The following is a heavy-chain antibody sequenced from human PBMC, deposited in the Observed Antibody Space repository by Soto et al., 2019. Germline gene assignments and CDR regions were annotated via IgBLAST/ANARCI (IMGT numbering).Heavy chain of an antibody. D-gene: IGHD3-3*01. Sequence: GGSLILSCAASGFTFSSYAMHWVRQAPGKGLEWVAVISYDGSNKYYADSVKGRFTISRDNSKNTLYLQMNSLRAEDTAVYYCARETYYEFWSGPYYGMDVWGQGTTVTVSS. CDR3: ARETYYEFWSGPYYGMDV. CDR1: GFTFSSYA. J-gene: IGHJ6*02. CDR2: ISYDGSNK. V-gene: IGHV3-30-3*01.